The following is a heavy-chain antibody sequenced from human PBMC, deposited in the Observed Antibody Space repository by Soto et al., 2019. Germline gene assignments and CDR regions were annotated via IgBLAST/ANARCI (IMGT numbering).Heavy chain of an antibody. Sequence: EVQLLESGGGLVQPGGSLRLSCAASGFTFSDYAMSWVRQTPEKGLEWVSVISASGGITYYADSVRGRFTISRDNSKNTLHLQMDSLRAEDTAVYYCASQRGEIAAAGPSLDYWGQGTLVTVSS. V-gene: IGHV3-23*01. CDR1: GFTFSDYA. D-gene: IGHD6-13*01. J-gene: IGHJ4*02. CDR2: ISASGGIT. CDR3: ASQRGEIAAAGPSLDY.